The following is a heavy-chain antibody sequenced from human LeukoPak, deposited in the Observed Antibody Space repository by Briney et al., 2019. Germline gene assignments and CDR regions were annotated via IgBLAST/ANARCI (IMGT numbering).Heavy chain of an antibody. CDR2: INPSGGST. D-gene: IGHD6-19*01. J-gene: IGHJ4*02. Sequence: ASVKVSCKASGYTFTIYYIHWVRQAPGQGLEWMGLINPSGGSTNYAQKFQGRVTMTRDTSISTAYMELSRLRSDDTAVYYCARSSSGWYSGYFDYWGQGTLVTVSS. CDR3: ARSSSGWYSGYFDY. CDR1: GYTFTIYY. V-gene: IGHV1-2*02.